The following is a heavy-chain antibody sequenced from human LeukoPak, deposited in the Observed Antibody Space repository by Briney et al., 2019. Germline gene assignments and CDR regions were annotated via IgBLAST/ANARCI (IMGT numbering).Heavy chain of an antibody. CDR2: FGPEDGET. CDR1: GYTLTEFS. D-gene: IGHD6-19*01. J-gene: IGHJ4*02. Sequence: VASVNVSCKVSGYTLTEFSMHWVRQAPGKGLEWMGGFGPEDGETIYAQKFQGRVTMTEDTSTDTAYMELSSLRSEDTAVYYCATDYSLRGWAFDYWGQGTLVTVSS. V-gene: IGHV1-24*01. CDR3: ATDYSLRGWAFDY.